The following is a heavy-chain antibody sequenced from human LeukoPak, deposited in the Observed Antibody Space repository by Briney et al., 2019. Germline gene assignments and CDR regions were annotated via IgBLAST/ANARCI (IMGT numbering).Heavy chain of an antibody. CDR2: IKLDGSER. CDR3: ARDQYDTWSRRGNFDS. CDR1: GFTFGKYW. Sequence: GGSLRLSCVASGFTFGKYWMSWVRQAPGKGLEWVANIKLDGSERNYVDSVKGRFTISRDNTKNSLYLQMNSLRVEDTAVFYCARDQYDTWSRRGNFDSWGQGTLVIVSS. D-gene: IGHD3-3*01. J-gene: IGHJ4*02. V-gene: IGHV3-7*03.